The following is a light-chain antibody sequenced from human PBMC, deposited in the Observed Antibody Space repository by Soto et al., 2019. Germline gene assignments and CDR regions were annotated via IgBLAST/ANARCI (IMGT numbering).Light chain of an antibody. J-gene: IGLJ1*01. Sequence: QSALTQPASVSGSPGQSITISCTGTNSDVGSNNLVSWYQQHPGKAPKFVIYEGSKRPSGVSNRFSGSKSGNTASLTISGLQAEDEADYYCCSYAGNYSPVFGTGTRSPS. V-gene: IGLV2-23*01. CDR1: NSDVGSNNL. CDR2: EGS. CDR3: CSYAGNYSPV.